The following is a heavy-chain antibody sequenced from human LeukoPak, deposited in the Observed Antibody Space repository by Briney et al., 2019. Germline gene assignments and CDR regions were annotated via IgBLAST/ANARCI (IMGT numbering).Heavy chain of an antibody. Sequence: SETLSLTCTVSGGSISSYYWSWIRQPAGKGLEWIGRIYTSGSTNYNPSLKSRVTMSVDTSKNQFSLKLSSVTAADTAVYYCARDRRGIVGATAWFDPWGQGTLVTVSS. CDR2: IYTSGST. D-gene: IGHD1-26*01. J-gene: IGHJ5*02. CDR1: GGSISSYY. V-gene: IGHV4-4*07. CDR3: ARDRRGIVGATAWFDP.